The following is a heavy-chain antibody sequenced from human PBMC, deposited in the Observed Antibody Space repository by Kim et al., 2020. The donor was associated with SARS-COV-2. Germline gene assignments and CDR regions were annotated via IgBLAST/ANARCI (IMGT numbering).Heavy chain of an antibody. CDR3: ARFSGWSDSYYYYGMDV. CDR1: GYTFTSYY. J-gene: IGHJ6*02. D-gene: IGHD6-19*01. V-gene: IGHV1-46*01. CDR2: INPSGGST. Sequence: ASVKVSCKASGYTFTSYYMHWVRQAPGQGLEWMGIINPSGGSTSYAQKFQGRVTMTRDTSTSTVYMELSSLRSEDTAVYYCARFSGWSDSYYYYGMDVWGQGTTVTVSS.